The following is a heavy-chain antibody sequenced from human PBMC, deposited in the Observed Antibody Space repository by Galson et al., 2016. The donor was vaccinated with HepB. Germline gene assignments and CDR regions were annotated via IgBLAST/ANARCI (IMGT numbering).Heavy chain of an antibody. CDR3: ARALGRSSGWSPKGY. J-gene: IGHJ4*02. Sequence: SLRLSCAASGFTLSNYWMHWVRQAPGKGLVWVSRINTDGSSTNYADSVKGRFTISRDNAKSTLYLQMNSLRTEDTAVYYCARALGRSSGWSPKGYWGQGTLVAVSS. CDR2: INTDGSST. D-gene: IGHD6-19*01. CDR1: GFTLSNYW. V-gene: IGHV3-74*01.